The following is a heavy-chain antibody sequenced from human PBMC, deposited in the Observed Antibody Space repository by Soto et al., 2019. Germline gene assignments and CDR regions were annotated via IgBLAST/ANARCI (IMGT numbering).Heavy chain of an antibody. D-gene: IGHD3-22*01. Sequence: SETLSLTCTVSGGSISSYCWTWIRQPQGKGLEWNGYIYYSGSTNYNPSLKSRVTISADTSKNQSSLKLSSVTAADTAVYYCARGDDYDTSSDYWGQGTLVTVSS. J-gene: IGHJ4*02. CDR3: ARGDDYDTSSDY. CDR1: GGSISSYC. CDR2: IYYSGST. V-gene: IGHV4-59*01.